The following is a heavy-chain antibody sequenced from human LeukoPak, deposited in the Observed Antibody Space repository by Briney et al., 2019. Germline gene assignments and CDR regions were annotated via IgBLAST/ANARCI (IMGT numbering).Heavy chain of an antibody. J-gene: IGHJ4*02. Sequence: SYDGSNKYYADSVKGRFTISRDNSKNTLYLQMNSLRAEDTAVYYCAKLVPTYDSSGYPFDYWGQGTLVTVSS. CDR2: SYDGSNK. D-gene: IGHD3-22*01. V-gene: IGHV3-30*18. CDR3: AKLVPTYDSSGYPFDY.